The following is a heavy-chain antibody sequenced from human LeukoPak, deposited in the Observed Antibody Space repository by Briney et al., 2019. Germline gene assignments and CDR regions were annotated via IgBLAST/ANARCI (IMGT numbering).Heavy chain of an antibody. CDR1: GFILSLYG. CDR3: ARGPYDSSGYYYEVFDY. V-gene: IGHV3-23*01. J-gene: IGHJ4*02. Sequence: GGSLRLSCAASGFILSLYGMSWVRQAPGKGLQWVSAISGSGGSTYYADSVKGRFTISRDNSKNTLYLQMGSLRAEDMAVYYCARGPYDSSGYYYEVFDYWGQGTLVTVSS. CDR2: ISGSGGST. D-gene: IGHD3-22*01.